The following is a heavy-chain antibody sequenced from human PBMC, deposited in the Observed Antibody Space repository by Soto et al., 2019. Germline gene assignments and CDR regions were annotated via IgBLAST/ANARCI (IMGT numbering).Heavy chain of an antibody. V-gene: IGHV3-13*05. CDR2: IDPAGGP. CDR1: GFTFSRYD. D-gene: IGHD6-19*01. Sequence: GGSLRLSCAASGFTFSRYDMHWVRHATGKGLEWVSAIDPAGGPYYPASVKGRCTIPRENARNPLYLPMDSLRAGDRAVYYGARGGEQWLGADVWGQGTTVTVSS. CDR3: ARGGEQWLGADV. J-gene: IGHJ6*02.